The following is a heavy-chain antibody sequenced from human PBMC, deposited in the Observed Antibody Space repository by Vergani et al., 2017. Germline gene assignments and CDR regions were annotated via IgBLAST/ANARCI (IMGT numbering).Heavy chain of an antibody. D-gene: IGHD3-16*01. Sequence: QVQLQESGPGLVKPSQTLSLTCTVSGGPISSCSYYWSWIRPPAGKGLEWIGRIYTSGSTNYNPSLKRRVPISVDTSKNQFSLKMSSVSAADTAVYYCARLSFIGGGEGFDYWGQGTLVTVSS. J-gene: IGHJ4*02. CDR1: GGPISSCSYY. V-gene: IGHV4-61*02. CDR2: IYTSGST. CDR3: ARLSFIGGGEGFDY.